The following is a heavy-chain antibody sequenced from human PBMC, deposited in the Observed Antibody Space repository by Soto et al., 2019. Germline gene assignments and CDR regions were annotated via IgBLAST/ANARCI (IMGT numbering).Heavy chain of an antibody. J-gene: IGHJ4*02. CDR2: FIPIFGTT. CDR1: GGTFSSYA. V-gene: IGHV1-69*01. Sequence: QVHLVQSGAEVKKPGSSVKVSCKASGGTFSSYAISWVRQAPGQGLEWMGGFIPIFGTTNYEQKFQGRVTITADESTSTAYMELSSLGSEDTAVYYCTRDRGRRYNDGRGYYYSAYWGQGTLVTVSS. CDR3: TRDRGRRYNDGRGYYYSAY. D-gene: IGHD3-22*01.